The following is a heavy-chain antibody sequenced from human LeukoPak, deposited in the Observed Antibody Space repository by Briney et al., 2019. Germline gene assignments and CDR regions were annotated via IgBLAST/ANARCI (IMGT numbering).Heavy chain of an antibody. J-gene: IGHJ6*03. V-gene: IGHV4-4*07. D-gene: IGHD3-10*01. CDR1: GGSIRSYY. CDR2: IYTSWST. CDR3: ARDDQSYGSGSYAFYYYYYYMDV. Sequence: SETLSLTCTVSGGSIRSYYWSWIRQPAGKGLEWSGRIYTSWSTNYNPSLKSRVPISVDKSKNQFSLKLSSVTAAHPAVYYCARDDQSYGSGSYAFYYYYYYMDVWGKGTTVTVSS.